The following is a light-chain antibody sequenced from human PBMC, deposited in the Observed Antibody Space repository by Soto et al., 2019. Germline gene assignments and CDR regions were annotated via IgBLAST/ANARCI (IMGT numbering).Light chain of an antibody. CDR3: SSYTSTSKRV. Sequence: QSALTQPASVSGSPGQSITISCTGTSSDVGGYNYVSWYQQHPGKAPKVIIYDVSNRPSGVSNRFSGSKSGNTASLTISGLQAEDEADYYCSSYTSTSKRVFGGGTQLTVL. CDR1: SSDVGGYNY. V-gene: IGLV2-14*01. CDR2: DVS. J-gene: IGLJ3*02.